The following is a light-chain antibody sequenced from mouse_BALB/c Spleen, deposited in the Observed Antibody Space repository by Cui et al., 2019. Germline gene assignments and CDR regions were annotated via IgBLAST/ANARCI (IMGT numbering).Light chain of an antibody. Sequence: QIVLTQSPAIMSASPGEKVTITCSASSSVSYMHWFQQKPGTSPKLWIYSTSNLASGVPALFSGSGSGTSYSLTISRMEAEDAATYYCQQRSSYPPYTFGGGTKLEIK. CDR3: QQRSSYPPYT. CDR1: SSVSY. V-gene: IGKV4-57*01. J-gene: IGKJ2*01. CDR2: STS.